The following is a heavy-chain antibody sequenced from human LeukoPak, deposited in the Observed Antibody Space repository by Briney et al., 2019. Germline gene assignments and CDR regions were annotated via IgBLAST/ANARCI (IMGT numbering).Heavy chain of an antibody. Sequence: HWASVKVSCKASGYTFTSYGISWVRQAPGQGLEWMGWISAYNGITNYAQKLQGRVTMTTDTSTSTAYMELRSLRSDDTAVYYCARVEVHRIVVVVAAIGWFDPWGQGTLVTVSS. D-gene: IGHD2-15*01. CDR3: ARVEVHRIVVVVAAIGWFDP. CDR2: ISAYNGIT. V-gene: IGHV1-18*01. CDR1: GYTFTSYG. J-gene: IGHJ5*02.